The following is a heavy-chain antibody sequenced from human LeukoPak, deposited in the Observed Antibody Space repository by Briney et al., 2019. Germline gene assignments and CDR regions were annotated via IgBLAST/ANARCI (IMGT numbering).Heavy chain of an antibody. CDR3: ARGPRLYGNWFDP. CDR1: GFKFGDYA. Sequence: PGGPLRLSCRGSGFKFGDYAMTWVRQAPGKGLEWVGFIRREASGGTTEFAASVKGRFTISIDESKSIAYLQMNSLKTEDTGVYYCARGPRLYGNWFDPWGQGTLVTVSS. D-gene: IGHD1-1*01. V-gene: IGHV3-49*04. J-gene: IGHJ5*02. CDR2: IRREASGGTT.